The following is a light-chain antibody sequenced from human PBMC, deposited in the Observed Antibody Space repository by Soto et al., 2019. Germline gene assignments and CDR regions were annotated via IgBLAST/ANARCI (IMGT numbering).Light chain of an antibody. Sequence: QSALTQPRSVSGSPGQSVTISCTGTSSDVGGYNYVSWYQQHPGKAPKLMISEDTKRPSGVSNRFSGSKSGNMASLTISGLQAEDEADYYCCAFTSSGTWVFGVWTKLTVL. CDR1: SSDVGGYNY. CDR3: CAFTSSGTWV. CDR2: EDT. V-gene: IGLV2-11*01. J-gene: IGLJ3*02.